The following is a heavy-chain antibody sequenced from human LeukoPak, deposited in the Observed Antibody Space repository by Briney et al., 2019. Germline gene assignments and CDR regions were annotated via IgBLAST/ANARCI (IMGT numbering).Heavy chain of an antibody. J-gene: IGHJ3*02. Sequence: PGGSLRLSCAASGFTVSSNYMSWVRQAPGKGLEWVSVIYSGGSTYYADSVKGRFTISRDNSKNTLYLQMNSLRAEDTAVYYCAKYIPGDAFEIWAKGTMVTVS. D-gene: IGHD2-21*01. V-gene: IGHV3-66*01. CDR3: AKYIPGDAFEI. CDR1: GFTVSSNY. CDR2: IYSGGST.